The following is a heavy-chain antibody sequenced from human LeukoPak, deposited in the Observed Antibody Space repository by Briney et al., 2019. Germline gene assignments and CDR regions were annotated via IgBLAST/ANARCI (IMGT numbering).Heavy chain of an antibody. Sequence: MSSQTLSLTCTVSGGSISSGDYYWSWIRQPPGKGLEWIGSIYYSGSTYYNPSLKSRVTISVDTSKNQFSLKLSSVTAADTAVYYCARRIVVTRGFDYWGQGTLVTVSS. CDR2: IYYSGST. CDR3: ARRIVVTRGFDY. V-gene: IGHV4-39*01. CDR1: GGSISSGDYY. D-gene: IGHD4-23*01. J-gene: IGHJ4*02.